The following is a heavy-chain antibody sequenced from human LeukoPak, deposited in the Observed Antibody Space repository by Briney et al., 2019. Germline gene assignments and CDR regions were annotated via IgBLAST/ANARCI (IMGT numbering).Heavy chain of an antibody. D-gene: IGHD3-3*01. J-gene: IGHJ4*02. CDR1: GDSISSYY. V-gene: IGHV4-59*12. CDR2: IYDSGTT. CDR3: ARGGPYDFWSGYYYYFDY. Sequence: SETLSLTCTVSGDSISSYYWSWIRQPPGKGLEWIGYIYDSGTTNFNPSLKSRVTMSVDTSKNQFSLKLSSVTAADTAVYYCARGGPYDFWSGYYYYFDYWGQGTLVTVSS.